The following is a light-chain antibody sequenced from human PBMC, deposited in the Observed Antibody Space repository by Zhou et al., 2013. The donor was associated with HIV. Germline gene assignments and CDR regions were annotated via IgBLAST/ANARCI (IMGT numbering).Light chain of an antibody. CDR2: EAS. CDR1: QSISSW. V-gene: IGKV1-5*03. J-gene: IGKJ1*01. Sequence: DIQMTQSPSTLSASVGDRVTITCRASQSISSWLAWYQQKPGKAPKLLIYEASSLQSGVPSRFSGSGSGTEFTLTISSLQVEDFATYYCLQHNSLPQTFGQGTKVEIK. CDR3: LQHNSLPQT.